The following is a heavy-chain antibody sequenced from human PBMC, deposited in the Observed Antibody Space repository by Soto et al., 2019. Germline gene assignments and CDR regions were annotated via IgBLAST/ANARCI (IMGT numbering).Heavy chain of an antibody. Sequence: QVQLVQSGAEVKKPGSSVKVSCKATGGTFSSYAISWVRQAPGQGLEWMRGIIPIFGTANYAQKFQGRVTIPADESTSTAYMELSSLRSEDTAVYFCARDYDILTGYYQNYYHYGMDVWGQGTTVTVSS. J-gene: IGHJ6*02. CDR3: ARDYDILTGYYQNYYHYGMDV. CDR1: GGTFSSYA. D-gene: IGHD3-9*01. V-gene: IGHV1-69*12. CDR2: IIPIFGTA.